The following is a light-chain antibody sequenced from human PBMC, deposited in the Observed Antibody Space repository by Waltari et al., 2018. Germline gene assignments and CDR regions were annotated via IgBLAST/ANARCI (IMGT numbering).Light chain of an antibody. CDR3: NSRDSSGNHVV. CDR1: SLRSYY. Sequence: SSELTKDPAVSVALGQTVRITCQGDSLRSYYAHWYQQKPGQAPVLVIYGKNNRPSGIPDRFSGSSSGNTASLTITGAQAEDEADYYCNSRDSSGNHVVFGGGTKLTVL. CDR2: GKN. J-gene: IGLJ2*01. V-gene: IGLV3-19*01.